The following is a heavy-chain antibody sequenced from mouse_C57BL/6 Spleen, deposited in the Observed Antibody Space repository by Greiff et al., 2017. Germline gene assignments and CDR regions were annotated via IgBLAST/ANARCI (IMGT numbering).Heavy chain of an antibody. CDR2: IDPNSGGT. D-gene: IGHD2-4*01. J-gene: IGHJ4*01. CDR1: GYTFTSYW. CDR3: ARSLYYDPYYAMDY. V-gene: IGHV1-72*01. Sequence: QVQLKQPGAELVKPGASVKLSCKASGYTFTSYWMHWVKQRPGRGLEWIGRIDPNSGGTKYNEKFKSKATLTVDKPSSTAYMQLSSLTSEDSAVYYCARSLYYDPYYAMDYWGQGTSVTVSS.